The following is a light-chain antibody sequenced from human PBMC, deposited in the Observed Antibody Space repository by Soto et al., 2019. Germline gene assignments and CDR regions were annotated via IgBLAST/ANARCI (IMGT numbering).Light chain of an antibody. V-gene: IGKV1-5*01. CDR1: RSISDW. Sequence: EIQMTQSPCSLSPSVGDRVTITCRASRSISDWLAWYQQKPGKAPELLIFDASNLKSGVSSRFSGSGSGTEFTLTISRLQPDDVATYYCLQYSSHSWTFGQGTKVDI. CDR3: LQYSSHSWT. CDR2: DAS. J-gene: IGKJ1*01.